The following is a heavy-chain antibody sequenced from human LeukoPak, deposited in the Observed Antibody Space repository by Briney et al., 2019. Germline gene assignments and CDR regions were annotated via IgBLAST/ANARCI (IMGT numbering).Heavy chain of an antibody. Sequence: PGGSLRLSCAASGFTFSTYSMNWVRQAPGERLEWLSYISGDSNTIYYADSVKGRFTISRDNAKTSLYLQMNTLRDEDTAVYYCARDRAALTWFFDLWGRGTLVLVSS. J-gene: IGHJ2*01. V-gene: IGHV3-48*02. CDR2: ISGDSNTI. D-gene: IGHD2-15*01. CDR1: GFTFSTYS. CDR3: ARDRAALTWFFDL.